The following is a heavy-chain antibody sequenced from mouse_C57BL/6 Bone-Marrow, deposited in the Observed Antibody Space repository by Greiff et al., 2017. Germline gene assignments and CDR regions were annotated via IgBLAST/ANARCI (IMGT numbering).Heavy chain of an antibody. V-gene: IGHV5-17*01. CDR2: ISSGSSTI. CDR1: GFTFSDYG. Sequence: EVQGVESGGGLVKPGGSLKLSCAASGFTFSDYGMHWVRQAPEKGLEWVAYISSGSSTIYYADTVKGRFTISRDNAKNTLFLQMTSLRSEDTAMYDCARPGGNYVLLFAYWGQGTLVTVSA. D-gene: IGHD2-1*01. J-gene: IGHJ3*01. CDR3: ARPGGNYVLLFAY.